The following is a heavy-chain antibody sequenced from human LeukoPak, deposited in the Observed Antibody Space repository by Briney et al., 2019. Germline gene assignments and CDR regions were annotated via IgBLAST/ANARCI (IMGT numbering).Heavy chain of an antibody. J-gene: IGHJ4*02. CDR1: GFTFSSYS. D-gene: IGHD3-22*01. CDR2: ISSSSSYI. V-gene: IGHV3-21*01. CDR3: ASTDSSGHRSIPFDY. Sequence: PGGSLRLSCAASGFTFSSYSMNWVRQAPGKGLEWVSSISSSSSYIYYADSVKGRFTISRDNAKNSLYLQMNSLRAEDTAVYYCASTDSSGHRSIPFDYWGQGTLVTVSS.